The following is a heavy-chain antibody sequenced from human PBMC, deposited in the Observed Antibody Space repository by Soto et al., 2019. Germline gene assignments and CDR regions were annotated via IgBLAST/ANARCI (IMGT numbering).Heavy chain of an antibody. V-gene: IGHV2-26*01. D-gene: IGHD6-13*01. J-gene: IGHJ2*01. CDR3: ARPFRSYSSSWSDNWDFDL. CDR1: GFSLSNARKG. CDR2: IFSNDEK. Sequence: QVTLKESGPVLVKPTETLTLTWTVSGFSLSNARKGVSWIRQPPGKALEWLAHIFSNDEKSYSTSLKSRLTISKDTSKSQVVLTMTNMDPVDTATYYCARPFRSYSSSWSDNWDFDLWGRGTLLTVSS.